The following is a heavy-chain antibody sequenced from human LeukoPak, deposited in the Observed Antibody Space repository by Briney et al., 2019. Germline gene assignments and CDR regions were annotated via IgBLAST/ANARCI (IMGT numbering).Heavy chain of an antibody. D-gene: IGHD2-15*01. CDR1: GGSISSYY. CDR3: ARVPRAIRYSYAFDI. CDR2: IYYSGST. J-gene: IGHJ3*02. V-gene: IGHV4-59*01. Sequence: PSETLSLTCTVSGGSISSYYWSWIRQPPGKGLEWIGYIYYSGSTNYNPSLKSRVTISVDTSKNQFSLKLSSVTAADTAVYYCARVPRAIRYSYAFDIWGQGTMVTVSS.